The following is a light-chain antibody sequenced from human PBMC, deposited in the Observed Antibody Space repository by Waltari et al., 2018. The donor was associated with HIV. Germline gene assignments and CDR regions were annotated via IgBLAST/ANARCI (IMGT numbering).Light chain of an antibody. CDR2: NNN. V-gene: IGLV1-44*01. CDR3: AAWDDSMNGGI. J-gene: IGLJ2*01. CDR1: SSNIGSNT. Sequence: QSVLTQPPSASGTPGKRVTISCSGSSSNIGSNTVNWYQQLPGTAPKLLIYNNNQRPSGVPNRFSGSKSGTSASLAISGLQSEDEADYYCAAWDDSMNGGIFGGGTKLTVL.